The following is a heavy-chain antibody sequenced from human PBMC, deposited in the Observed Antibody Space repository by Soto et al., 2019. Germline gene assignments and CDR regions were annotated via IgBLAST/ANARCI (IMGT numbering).Heavy chain of an antibody. V-gene: IGHV1-8*01. Sequence: QVQLVQSGAEVKKPGASVKVSCKASGYTFTTFDLNWVRQATGQGLEWIGWMNPNTGDTGYAPRFQGRVTLTRDTSRSTAYMELSSLTSDDTGMYYCARGWGGIYQGSVDSWGQVTQVTVSS. CDR3: ARGWGGIYQGSVDS. D-gene: IGHD1-26*01. CDR2: MNPNTGDT. CDR1: GYTFTTFD. J-gene: IGHJ4*02.